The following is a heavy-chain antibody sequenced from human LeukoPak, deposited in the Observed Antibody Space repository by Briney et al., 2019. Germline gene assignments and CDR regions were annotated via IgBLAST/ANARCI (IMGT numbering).Heavy chain of an antibody. D-gene: IGHD5-24*01. Sequence: PGGSLRLSCAASGFTFSSYAMGWVRQAPGKGLEWVSGISGSGDSTYYADSMEGRFTISRDNSKNTLYLQMNSLRAEDTAVYYCAKDIQLSAWGRGTMVTVSS. CDR1: GFTFSSYA. J-gene: IGHJ3*01. CDR2: ISGSGDST. V-gene: IGHV3-23*01. CDR3: AKDIQLSA.